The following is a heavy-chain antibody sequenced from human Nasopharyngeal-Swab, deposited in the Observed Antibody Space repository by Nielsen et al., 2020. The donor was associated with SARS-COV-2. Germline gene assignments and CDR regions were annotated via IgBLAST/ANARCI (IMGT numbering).Heavy chain of an antibody. CDR3: ARDLVRVWSYVGTLDY. V-gene: IGHV3-33*01. CDR2: LWHDGSNV. Sequence: SLTLTCAASGFTFSTYGLHWVRQAQGPGPEWVAVLWHDGSNVGYADSVKGRFSTSRDNSKNKLYLQMNSLRAEDTAMYYCARDLVRVWSYVGTLDYWGQGTLVTVSS. CDR1: GFTFSTYG. J-gene: IGHJ4*02. D-gene: IGHD4-23*01.